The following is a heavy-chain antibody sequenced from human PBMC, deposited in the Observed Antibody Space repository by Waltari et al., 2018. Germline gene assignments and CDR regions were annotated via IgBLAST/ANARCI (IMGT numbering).Heavy chain of an antibody. D-gene: IGHD6-19*01. J-gene: IGHJ4*02. CDR1: GFTFSSYW. V-gene: IGHV3-7*04. CDR3: ARRLSSGCEY. CDR2: IKEVGTQF. Sequence: EVQRVESGGDLVQPGGSLRLSCAASGFTFSSYWMSWVRQAPGKGPEWVANIKEVGTQFYYLDSVKGRFTISRDNAKNTLYLQMNSLRAEDTAVYYCARRLSSGCEYWGQGALVTVSS.